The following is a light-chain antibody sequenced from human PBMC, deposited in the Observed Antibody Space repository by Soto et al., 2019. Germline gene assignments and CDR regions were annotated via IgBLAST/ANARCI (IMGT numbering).Light chain of an antibody. Sequence: VGITQSPATLPVSPGERATLSCRASQSVSSNLAWYQQKPGQAPRLLIYGASTRAPGIPARFSGSGSGTQFTLTISSLQSEDFAVYYCQQYNIWPPITFGQGTRLEIK. V-gene: IGKV3-15*01. CDR1: QSVSSN. J-gene: IGKJ5*01. CDR3: QQYNIWPPIT. CDR2: GAS.